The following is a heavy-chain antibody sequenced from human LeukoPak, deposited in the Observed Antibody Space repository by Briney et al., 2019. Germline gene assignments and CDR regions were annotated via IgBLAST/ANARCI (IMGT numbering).Heavy chain of an antibody. J-gene: IGHJ4*02. CDR1: GYTFTSYG. CDR3: ARDKTRSGSYYIAPDHFDC. D-gene: IGHD3-10*01. Sequence: GASVKVSCKASGYTFTSYGISWVRQAPGQGLEWMGWISAYNGNTNYAQKLQGRVTMTTDTSTSTAYMELRSLRSDDTAVYYCARDKTRSGSYYIAPDHFDCWGQGTLVTVSS. V-gene: IGHV1-18*01. CDR2: ISAYNGNT.